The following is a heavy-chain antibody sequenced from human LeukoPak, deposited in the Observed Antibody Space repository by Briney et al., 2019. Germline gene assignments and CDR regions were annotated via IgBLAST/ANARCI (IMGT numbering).Heavy chain of an antibody. V-gene: IGHV1-69*13. CDR3: ARFGLGVSGYDFSDY. D-gene: IGHD5-12*01. Sequence: SVKVSCKASGVTFSSYAISWVRQAPGQGLEWMVGIIPIFGTANYAQKLQGRVTITADAATSTAYMELSSLRSEDTAVYLCARFGLGVSGYDFSDYWGQGTLVTVSS. CDR2: IIPIFGTA. J-gene: IGHJ4*02. CDR1: GVTFSSYA.